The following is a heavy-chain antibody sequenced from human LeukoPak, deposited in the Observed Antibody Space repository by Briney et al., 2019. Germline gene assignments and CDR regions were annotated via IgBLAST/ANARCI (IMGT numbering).Heavy chain of an antibody. V-gene: IGHV1-69*04. CDR3: ARDATLLWFGETIGGNFDY. CDR1: GGTFSSYA. Sequence: SVKVSCKASGGTFSSYAISWVRQAPGQGLEWMGRIIPILGIANYAQKFQGRVTITADKSTSTAYMELSSLRSEDTAVYYCARDATLLWFGETIGGNFDYWGQGTLVTVSS. D-gene: IGHD3-10*01. J-gene: IGHJ4*02. CDR2: IIPILGIA.